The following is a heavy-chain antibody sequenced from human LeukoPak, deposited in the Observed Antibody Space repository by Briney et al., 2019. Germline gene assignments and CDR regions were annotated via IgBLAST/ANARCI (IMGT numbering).Heavy chain of an antibody. CDR2: MNPNSGNT. CDR1: GYTFTSYY. Sequence: ASVKGSCKASGYTFTSYYINWVRQAPGQGLEWMGWMNPNSGNTGYAQKFQGRVTMTRNTSISTAYMELSSLRSEDTAVYYCARDIAAAKNFDYWGQGTLVTVSS. D-gene: IGHD6-13*01. J-gene: IGHJ4*02. CDR3: ARDIAAAKNFDY. V-gene: IGHV1-8*01.